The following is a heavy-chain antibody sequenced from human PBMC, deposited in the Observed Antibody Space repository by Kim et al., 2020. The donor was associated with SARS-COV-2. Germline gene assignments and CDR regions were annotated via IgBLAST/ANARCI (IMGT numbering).Heavy chain of an antibody. J-gene: IGHJ3*02. CDR2: WNT. CDR3: ARGINSAFDI. D-gene: IGHD5-18*01. Sequence: WNTDYAISVQRRIPISPDPSQNQFSLQLNSMPPEDTAVYYCARGINSAFDIWGQGTVVTVSS. V-gene: IGHV6-1*01.